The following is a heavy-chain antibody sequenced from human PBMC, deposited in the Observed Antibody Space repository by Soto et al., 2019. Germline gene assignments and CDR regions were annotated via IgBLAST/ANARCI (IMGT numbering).Heavy chain of an antibody. J-gene: IGHJ6*02. CDR2: INPNSGGT. CDR1: GYTFTGYY. Sequence: ASVKVSCKASGYTFTGYYMHWVRQAPGQGLEWMGWINPNSGGTNYAQKFQGWVTMTRDTSISTAYMELSRLRSDDTAVYYCARAAASIAARPNYYYYGMDVWGHGTTVTVSS. V-gene: IGHV1-2*04. CDR3: ARAAASIAARPNYYYYGMDV. D-gene: IGHD6-6*01.